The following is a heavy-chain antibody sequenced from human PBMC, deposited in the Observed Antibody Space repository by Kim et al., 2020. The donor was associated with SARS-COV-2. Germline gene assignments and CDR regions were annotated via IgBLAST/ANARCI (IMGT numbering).Heavy chain of an antibody. V-gene: IGHV4-34*01. CDR3: ARESRGGVAAE. CDR2: INHSGST. Sequence: SETLSLTCAVYGGSFSGYYWSWIRQPPGKGLEWIGEINHSGSTNYNPSLKSRVTISVDTSKNQFSLKLSSVTAADTAVYYCARESRGGVAAEWGQGTLVTVSS. CDR1: GGSFSGYY. D-gene: IGHD6-13*01. J-gene: IGHJ4*02.